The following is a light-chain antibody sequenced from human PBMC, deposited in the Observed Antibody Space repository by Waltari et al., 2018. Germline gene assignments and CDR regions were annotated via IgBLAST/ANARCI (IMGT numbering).Light chain of an antibody. CDR3: GTWDSSLSGAV. CDR1: RSHIGNNY. CDR2: EDT. J-gene: IGLJ7*01. V-gene: IGLV1-51*02. Sequence: QSVFTQPPSVSAAPGQRVTISCSGGRSHIGNNYVSWYRQFPGTAPNLLIYEDTERPSGIAGRFSGSKSGTSATLDITGLQAGDEADYYCGTWDSSLSGAVFGGGTHLTVL.